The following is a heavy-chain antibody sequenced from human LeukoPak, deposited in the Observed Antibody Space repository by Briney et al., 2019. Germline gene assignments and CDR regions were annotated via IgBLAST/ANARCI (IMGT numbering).Heavy chain of an antibody. J-gene: IGHJ3*02. V-gene: IGHV4-59*01. CDR1: GGSISSYY. CDR3: ARDSSAAGTDVINHDAFDI. Sequence: SETLSLTCTVSGGSISSYYWSWIRQPPGKGLEWIAYIYYSGSTDYNPSLKSRVTISLDTSKNQFSLKPSSVTAEDTAVYYCARDSSAAGTDVINHDAFDIWGQGTMVTVSS. D-gene: IGHD6-13*01. CDR2: IYYSGST.